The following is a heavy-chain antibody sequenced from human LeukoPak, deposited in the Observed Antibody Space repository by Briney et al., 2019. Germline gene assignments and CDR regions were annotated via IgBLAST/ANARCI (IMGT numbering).Heavy chain of an antibody. V-gene: IGHV1-18*04. CDR1: GYTFTSYG. D-gene: IGHD3-9*01. CDR3: ARLPLYYDILTGYYTYYYYYGMDV. Sequence: ASVKVSCKASGYTFTSYGISWVRQAPGQGLEWMGWISAYNGNTNYAQKLQGRVTMTTDTSTSTAYMGLRSLRSDDTAVYYCARLPLYYDILTGYYTYYYYYGMDVWGKGTTVTVSS. J-gene: IGHJ6*04. CDR2: ISAYNGNT.